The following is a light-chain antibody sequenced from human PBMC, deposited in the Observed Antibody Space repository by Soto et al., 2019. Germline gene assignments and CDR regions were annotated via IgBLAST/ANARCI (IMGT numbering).Light chain of an antibody. Sequence: DIQMTQSPSTLSASVGDRVTITCRASQGISSWLAWYQQKPGKAPKLLIYDASSLESGVPSRFSGSGSGTEFTLTISSLQPDDFATYYCQLYNSYSPTFGQGTKVEIK. CDR3: QLYNSYSPT. CDR2: DAS. CDR1: QGISSW. J-gene: IGKJ1*01. V-gene: IGKV1-5*01.